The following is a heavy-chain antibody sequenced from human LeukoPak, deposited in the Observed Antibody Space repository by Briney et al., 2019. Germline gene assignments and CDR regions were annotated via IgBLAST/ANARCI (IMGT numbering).Heavy chain of an antibody. CDR3: ARGGYYYDSSGYYYFDY. CDR2: IYYSGTT. D-gene: IGHD3-22*01. Sequence: SETLSLTCTVSGGSISNYYWNWIGQPPGKGLEWIGYIYYSGTTNYNPSLKSRVSMSVDTSKNQFSLKLSSVTAADTAVYYCARGGYYYDSSGYYYFDYWGQGTLVTVSS. V-gene: IGHV4-59*01. CDR1: GGSISNYY. J-gene: IGHJ4*02.